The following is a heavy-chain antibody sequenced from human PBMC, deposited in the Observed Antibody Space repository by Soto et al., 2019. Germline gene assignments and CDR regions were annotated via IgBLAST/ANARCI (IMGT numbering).Heavy chain of an antibody. Sequence: GGSLRLSCAASGFTFSSYWMSWVRQAPGKGLEWVANIKQDGSEKYYVDSVKGRFTISRDNAKNSLYLQMNSLRAEDTAVYYCAREGSKQWLVLHDYWGQGTLVTVSS. CDR2: IKQDGSEK. CDR1: GFTFSSYW. D-gene: IGHD6-19*01. CDR3: AREGSKQWLVLHDY. J-gene: IGHJ4*02. V-gene: IGHV3-7*03.